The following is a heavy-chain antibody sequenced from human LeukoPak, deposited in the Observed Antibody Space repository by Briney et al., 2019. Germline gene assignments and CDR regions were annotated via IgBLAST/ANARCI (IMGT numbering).Heavy chain of an antibody. CDR3: ARVPIRITIFGVVTFVEFDY. CDR1: VCTFSSYA. Sequence: VKVSCKASVCTFSSYAISWVRQAPGQGLEWMGGIIPIYATANYAQNFQGRVTITADESTSTAYMELSSLRSDDTAVYYCARVPIRITIFGVVTFVEFDYWGQGTLVTDSS. J-gene: IGHJ4*02. D-gene: IGHD3-3*01. CDR2: IIPIYATA. V-gene: IGHV1-69*01.